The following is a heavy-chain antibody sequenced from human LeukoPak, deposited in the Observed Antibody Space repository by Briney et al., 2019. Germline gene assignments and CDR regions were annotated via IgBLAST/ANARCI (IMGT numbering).Heavy chain of an antibody. J-gene: IGHJ4*02. CDR1: GGSISSDVHY. Sequence: ETLSLTCTVAGGSISSDVHYWDWIRQAPGKGLEWVSAISGSGGSTYYADSVKGRFTISRDNSKNTLYLQMNSLRAEDTAVYYCAKMRYRSGSYNYFDYWGQGTLVTVSS. D-gene: IGHD1-26*01. CDR3: AKMRYRSGSYNYFDY. V-gene: IGHV3-23*01. CDR2: ISGSGGST.